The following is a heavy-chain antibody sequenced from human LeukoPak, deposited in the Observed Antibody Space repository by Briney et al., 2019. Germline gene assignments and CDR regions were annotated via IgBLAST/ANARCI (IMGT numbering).Heavy chain of an antibody. CDR1: GGSISSGGYY. J-gene: IGHJ3*02. CDR3: ARTIFGVVDAFDI. CDR2: IYHSGST. D-gene: IGHD3-3*01. Sequence: SVTLSLTCTVSGGSISSGGYYWSWIRQPPGKGLEWIGYIYHSGSTYYNPSLKSRVTISVDRSKNQFSLKLSSVTAADTAVYYCARTIFGVVDAFDIWGQGTMVTVSS. V-gene: IGHV4-30-2*01.